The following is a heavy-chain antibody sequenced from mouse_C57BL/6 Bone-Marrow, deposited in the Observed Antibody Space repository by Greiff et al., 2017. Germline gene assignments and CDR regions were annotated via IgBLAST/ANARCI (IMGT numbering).Heavy chain of an antibody. Sequence: ESGPGLVKPSQSLSLTSSVTGYSITSGYSWNWIRQFPGNKLEWMGYISYDGSNNYNPSLKNRISITRDTSKNQFFLKLNSVTTEDTATYYCASGSLDLPMDYWGQGTSVTVSS. V-gene: IGHV3-6*01. CDR3: ASGSLDLPMDY. J-gene: IGHJ4*01. CDR2: ISYDGSN. D-gene: IGHD1-1*01. CDR1: GYSITSGYS.